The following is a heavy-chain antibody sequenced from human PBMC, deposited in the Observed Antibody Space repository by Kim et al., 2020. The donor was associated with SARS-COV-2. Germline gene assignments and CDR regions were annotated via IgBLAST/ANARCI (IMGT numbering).Heavy chain of an antibody. V-gene: IGHV3-9*01. CDR1: GFTFDDYS. CDR2: ISRNSGSI. CDR3: AKTITRGDYDSRGYSFD. J-gene: IGHJ4*01. D-gene: IGHD3-22*01. Sequence: GGSLRLSCAPFGFTFDDYSMHWVRQAPGKGLEWVSGISRNSGSIGYVDSVEGRTTIARDTAKNSLCLQMNTLRAEDTALYYCAKTITRGDYDSRGYSFD.